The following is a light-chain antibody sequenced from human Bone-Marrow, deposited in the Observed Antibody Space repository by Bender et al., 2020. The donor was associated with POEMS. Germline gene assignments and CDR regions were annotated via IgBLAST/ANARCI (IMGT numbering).Light chain of an antibody. CDR3: AVWEDSRNGWV. V-gene: IGLV1-44*01. CDR2: SSH. CDR1: SSNIGAHA. Sequence: QSVLTQPPSASGTPGQSVTISCSGGSSNIGAHAVNWYQHLPGTAPKLLIYSSHRRPSEVPDRFSGSRSGTSASLAISGRQSEDEADYNSAVWEDSRNGWVFGGGTNLTVL. J-gene: IGLJ3*02.